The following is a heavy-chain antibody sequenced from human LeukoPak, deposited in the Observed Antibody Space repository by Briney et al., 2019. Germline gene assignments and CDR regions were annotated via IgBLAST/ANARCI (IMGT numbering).Heavy chain of an antibody. CDR2: INHSGST. Sequence: SETLSLTCTVSGGSISSYYWSWIRQPPGKGLEWIGEINHSGSTNYNPSLKSRVTISVDTSKNQFSLKLSSVTAADTAVYYCARGGGGSNDYWGQGTLVTVSS. J-gene: IGHJ4*02. CDR1: GGSISSYY. V-gene: IGHV4-34*01. CDR3: ARGGGGSNDY. D-gene: IGHD2-15*01.